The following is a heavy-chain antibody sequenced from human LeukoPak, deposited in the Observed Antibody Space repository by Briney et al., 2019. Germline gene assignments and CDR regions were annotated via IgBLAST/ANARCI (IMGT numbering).Heavy chain of an antibody. D-gene: IGHD3-10*01. CDR3: ARGKGMVRGVNDELSDVFDI. CDR1: GGSISGYY. J-gene: IGHJ3*02. CDR2: IYESGST. Sequence: PSETLSLTCTVSGGSISGYYWSWIRQPPGKELEWIGYIYESGSTDYNPSLRSRVTISRDTSKNQFSLKLTSVTAADTAVYYCARGKGMVRGVNDELSDVFDIWGQGTVVTVSS. V-gene: IGHV4-59*01.